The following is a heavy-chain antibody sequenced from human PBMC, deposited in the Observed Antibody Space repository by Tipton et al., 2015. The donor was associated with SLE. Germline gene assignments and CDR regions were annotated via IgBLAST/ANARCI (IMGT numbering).Heavy chain of an antibody. CDR2: ISPYNGNT. J-gene: IGHJ4*02. CDR1: GYTFTSYG. V-gene: IGHV1-18*01. D-gene: IGHD3-10*01. CDR3: AIGSLLLWFGELPDY. Sequence: QVQLVQSGPEVKKPGASVKVSCKASGYTFTSYGISWVRQAPGQGLEWMGWISPYNGNTNYAQKLQGRVTMTTDTSTSTAYMELRGLRSDDTAVYYCAIGSLLLWFGELPDYWGQGTLVTVSS.